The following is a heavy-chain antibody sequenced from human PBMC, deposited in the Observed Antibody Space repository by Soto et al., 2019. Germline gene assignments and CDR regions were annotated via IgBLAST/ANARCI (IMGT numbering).Heavy chain of an antibody. Sequence: GGSLRLSCAASGFTFSSYGMHWVRQAPGKGLEWVAVISYDGSNKYYADSVKGRFTISRDNSKNTLYLQMNSLRAEDTAVYYCAKDIVLMVYALYGMDVWGQGTTVTVSS. CDR2: ISYDGSNK. V-gene: IGHV3-30*18. J-gene: IGHJ6*02. D-gene: IGHD2-8*01. CDR3: AKDIVLMVYALYGMDV. CDR1: GFTFSSYG.